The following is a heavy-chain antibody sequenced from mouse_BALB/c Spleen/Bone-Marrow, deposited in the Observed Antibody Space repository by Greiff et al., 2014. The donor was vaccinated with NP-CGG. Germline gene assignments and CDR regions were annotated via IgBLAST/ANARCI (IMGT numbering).Heavy chain of an antibody. Sequence: DVQLQESGGGLVQPGGSLKLSCAASGFDFSGYWMSWVRQASGKGLEWIGEINPDSSTINYTPSLRDKFIISRDNAENTLYLQMSKVRSEDTVLYYCARRGGNYLWYAMDYWGQGTSVTVSS. CDR2: INPDSSTI. CDR1: GFDFSGYW. CDR3: ARRGGNYLWYAMDY. D-gene: IGHD2-1*01. V-gene: IGHV4-1*02. J-gene: IGHJ4*01.